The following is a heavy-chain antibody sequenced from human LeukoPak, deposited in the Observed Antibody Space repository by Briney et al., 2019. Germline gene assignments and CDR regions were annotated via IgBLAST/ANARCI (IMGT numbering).Heavy chain of an antibody. Sequence: PSETLSLTCAVYGGSFSGYYWSWSRQPPGKGLEWIGEINHSGSTNYNPSLKSRVTISVDTSKNQFSLKLSSVTAADTAVYYCARGNQGWRGIAQIWGQGTLVTVSS. CDR2: INHSGST. J-gene: IGHJ4*02. D-gene: IGHD6-13*01. CDR3: ARGNQGWRGIAQI. CDR1: GGSFSGYY. V-gene: IGHV4-34*01.